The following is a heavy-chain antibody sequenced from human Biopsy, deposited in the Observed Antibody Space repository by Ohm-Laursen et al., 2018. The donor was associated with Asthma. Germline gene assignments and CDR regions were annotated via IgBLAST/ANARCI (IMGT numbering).Heavy chain of an antibody. D-gene: IGHD5-18*01. CDR1: GFTFSSYS. V-gene: IGHV3-48*02. J-gene: IGHJ4*02. CDR2: ISSSSSTI. CDR3: ARFKRGYSYGYAGVFDY. Sequence: SLRLSCAASGFTFSSYSMNWVRQAPGKGLEWVSYISSSSSTIYYADSVKGRFTISRDYAKNSLYLQMNSLRDEDTAVYYCARFKRGYSYGYAGVFDYWGQGTLVTVSS.